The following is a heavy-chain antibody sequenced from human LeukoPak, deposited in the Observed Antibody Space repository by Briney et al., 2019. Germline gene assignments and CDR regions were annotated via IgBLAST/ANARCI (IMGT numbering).Heavy chain of an antibody. CDR3: AKEPTYYYGSGPDY. CDR1: GFTFDDYA. D-gene: IGHD3-10*01. V-gene: IGHV3-43*02. Sequence: GGSLRLSCAASGFTFDDYAMHWVHQAPGKGLEWVSLISGDGGSTYYADSVKGRFTISRDNSKNSLYLQMNSLRTEDTALYYCAKEPTYYYGSGPDYWGQGTLVTVSS. CDR2: ISGDGGST. J-gene: IGHJ4*02.